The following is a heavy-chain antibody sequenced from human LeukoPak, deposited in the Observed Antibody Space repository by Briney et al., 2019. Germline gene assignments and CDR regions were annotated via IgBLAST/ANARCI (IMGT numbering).Heavy chain of an antibody. CDR3: ARSPVPAAILGNYYYGMDV. V-gene: IGHV4-59*08. D-gene: IGHD2-2*02. CDR1: GGSISSYD. Sequence: SETLSLTCTVSGGSISSYDWSWIRQPPGKGLEWIGNIYYSGSTNYNPSLKSRVTISVDTSKNQFSLKLSSVTAADTAVYYCARSPVPAAILGNYYYGMDVWGQGTTVTVSS. J-gene: IGHJ6*02. CDR2: IYYSGST.